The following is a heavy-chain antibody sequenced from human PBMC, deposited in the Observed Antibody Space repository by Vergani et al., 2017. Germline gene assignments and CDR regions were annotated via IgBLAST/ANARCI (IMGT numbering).Heavy chain of an antibody. CDR1: GFTFSSYG. Sequence: QVQLVESGGGVVQPGRSLRLSCAASGFTFSSYGMHWVRQAPGKGLEWVAVIWYDGSNKDYADSVKGRFTIARDNSKNTLYLQMNSLRAEDTAVYYCARDRIAAAGNLDYWGQGTLVTVSS. V-gene: IGHV3-33*01. CDR3: ARDRIAAAGNLDY. J-gene: IGHJ4*02. D-gene: IGHD6-13*01. CDR2: IWYDGSNK.